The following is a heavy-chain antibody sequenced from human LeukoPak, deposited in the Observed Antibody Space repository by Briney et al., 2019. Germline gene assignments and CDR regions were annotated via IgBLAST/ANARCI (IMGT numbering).Heavy chain of an antibody. D-gene: IGHD6-6*01. V-gene: IGHV1-69*04. J-gene: IGHJ6*03. CDR1: GGTFSSYA. CDR2: IIPILGIA. Sequence: GSSVKVSCKASGGTFSSYAISWVRQAPGQGLEWMGRIIPILGIANYAQKFQGRVTITADKSTSTAYMELSSLRSEDTAVYYCARDGRYSSYITYYHYYYMDVWGKGTTVTVSS. CDR3: ARDGRYSSYITYYHYYYMDV.